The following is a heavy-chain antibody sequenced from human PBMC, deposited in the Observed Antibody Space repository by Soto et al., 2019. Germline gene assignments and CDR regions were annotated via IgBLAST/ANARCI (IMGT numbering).Heavy chain of an antibody. Sequence: PGGSLRLSCAASGFTFSSYSMNWVRQAPGKGLEWVSSISSSSSYIYYADSVKGRFTISRDNAKNSLYLQMNSLRAEDTAVYYCARDTVQHQLLWFGIFDYWGQGTLVTVSS. J-gene: IGHJ4*02. CDR3: ARDTVQHQLLWFGIFDY. V-gene: IGHV3-21*01. CDR2: ISSSSSYI. CDR1: GFTFSSYS. D-gene: IGHD3-10*01.